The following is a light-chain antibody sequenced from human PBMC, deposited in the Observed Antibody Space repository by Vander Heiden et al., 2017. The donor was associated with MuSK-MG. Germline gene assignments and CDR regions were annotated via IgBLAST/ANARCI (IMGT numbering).Light chain of an antibody. V-gene: IGKV1-39*01. Sequence: DIQMTQSPSSLSASVGDRVTITCRASQYISNYLTWYHQKPGKAPKLLIYAASSLQSGVPSRFSGSGSGTDFTLTISRLQPEDSATYYCQQRDSTPLTFGGGTKVQIK. CDR1: QYISNY. CDR2: AAS. CDR3: QQRDSTPLT. J-gene: IGKJ4*01.